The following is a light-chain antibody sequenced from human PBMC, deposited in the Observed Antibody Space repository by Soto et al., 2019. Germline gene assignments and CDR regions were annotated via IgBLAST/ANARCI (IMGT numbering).Light chain of an antibody. V-gene: IGLV2-11*01. J-gene: IGLJ3*02. CDR3: CSYAGSYTFHWV. CDR2: DVS. Sequence: QSALTQPRSVSGSPGQSVTISCTGTSSDVGGYNYVSWYQQHPGKAPKLMIYDVSKRPSGVPDRFSGSKSGNTASLTISGRQAEDEADYYCCSYAGSYTFHWVFGGGTQLTVL. CDR1: SSDVGGYNY.